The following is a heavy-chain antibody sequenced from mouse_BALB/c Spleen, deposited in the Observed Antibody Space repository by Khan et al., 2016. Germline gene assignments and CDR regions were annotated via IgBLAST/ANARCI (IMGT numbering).Heavy chain of an antibody. CDR1: GYTFTNYG. Sequence: QIQLVQSGPELKKPGETVKISCTASGYTFTNYGMNRVKQAPGKGLKWMGWINTNTGEPTYAEEFKGRFAFSLETSASTAYLQINNLKNEDTATYFCARSGGNCDYWGQGTTLTVSS. CDR3: ARSGGNCDY. V-gene: IGHV9-3*02. J-gene: IGHJ2*01. D-gene: IGHD3-1*01. CDR2: INTNTGEP.